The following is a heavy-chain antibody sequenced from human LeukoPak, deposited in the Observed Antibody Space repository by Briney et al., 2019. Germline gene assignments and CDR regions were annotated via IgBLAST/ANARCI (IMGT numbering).Heavy chain of an antibody. J-gene: IGHJ4*02. CDR1: GGSFSGYY. D-gene: IGHD6-19*01. Sequence: PSETLSLTCAVYGGSFSGYYWSWIRQPPGKGLEWIGEINHSGSTNYNPSLKSRVTLSVDTSKNRFSLNLYSVTAADTAVYYCARHLRYPNIAVTGIDYWGQGTPVSV. CDR2: INHSGST. CDR3: ARHLRYPNIAVTGIDY. V-gene: IGHV4-34*01.